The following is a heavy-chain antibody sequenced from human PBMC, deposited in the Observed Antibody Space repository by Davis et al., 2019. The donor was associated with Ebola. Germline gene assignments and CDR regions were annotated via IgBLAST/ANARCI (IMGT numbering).Heavy chain of an antibody. Sequence: GESLKISCTTSGFIFTRHWMSWVRQAPGKGLEWVANIKEDGSERDYVDSVKGRFIISRDNARNLVYLQMDRLGADDTAVYYCVGGGYYDSSLFSGFDYWGQGTLVTVSS. J-gene: IGHJ4*02. CDR1: GFIFTRHW. CDR2: IKEDGSER. V-gene: IGHV3-7*01. CDR3: VGGGYYDSSLFSGFDY. D-gene: IGHD3-9*01.